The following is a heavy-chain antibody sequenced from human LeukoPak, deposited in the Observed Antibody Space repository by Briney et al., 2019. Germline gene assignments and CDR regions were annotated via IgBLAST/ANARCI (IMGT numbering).Heavy chain of an antibody. CDR2: IYHSGST. V-gene: IGHV4-38-2*02. Sequence: PSETLSLTCSVSGYSISSGYYWGRIQQHPGNGLGWVVSIYHSGSTYYNPSLKSRVTISVDTSKNQFSLKLSSVTAADTAVYYCARIGPMVASLLFDYWGQGTLVTVSS. J-gene: IGHJ4*02. CDR3: ARIGPMVASLLFDY. CDR1: GYSISSGYY. D-gene: IGHD5-12*01.